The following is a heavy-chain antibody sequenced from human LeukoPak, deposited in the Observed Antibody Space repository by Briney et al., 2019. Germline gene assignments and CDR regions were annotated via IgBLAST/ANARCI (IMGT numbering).Heavy chain of an antibody. CDR3: AKNPVVRGVIGGFDY. J-gene: IGHJ4*02. CDR1: GFTFSSYA. V-gene: IGHV3-23*01. Sequence: GGSLTLSCAASGFTFSSYAMSWVRQAPGKGLECVSAISGSGGSTYYADSVKGRFTIARDNSKNTLYLQMNSLRAEDTAVYYCAKNPVVRGVIGGFDYWGQGTLVTVSS. CDR2: ISGSGGST. D-gene: IGHD3-10*01.